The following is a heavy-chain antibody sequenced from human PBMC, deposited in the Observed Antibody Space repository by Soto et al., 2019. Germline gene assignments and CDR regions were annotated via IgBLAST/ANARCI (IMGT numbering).Heavy chain of an antibody. CDR3: ARQSVIQYGGDY. J-gene: IGHJ6*01. V-gene: IGHV3-33*01. D-gene: IGHD2-21*01. CDR1: GFSFRSYG. Sequence: GGSLRLSCAASGFSFRSYGMHRVRQAPGTGLDWVAIIWSDGRNEYYAYSVKGRFIISRDTYKIYLQMNSLSVEDTPVYYCARQSVIQYGGDY. CDR2: IWSDGRNE.